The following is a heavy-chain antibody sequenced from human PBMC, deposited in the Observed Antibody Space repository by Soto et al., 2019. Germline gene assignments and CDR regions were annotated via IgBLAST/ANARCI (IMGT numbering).Heavy chain of an antibody. J-gene: IGHJ5*02. D-gene: IGHD2-2*01. Sequence: SETLSLTCAVYGGSFSGYYWSWIRQPPGKGLEWIGEINHSGSTNYNPSLKSRVTISVDTSKNQFSLKLSSVTAADTAVYYCARGFPSLVVPGAGFDPWGQGTLVTVSS. CDR3: ARGFPSLVVPGAGFDP. CDR1: GGSFSGYY. CDR2: INHSGST. V-gene: IGHV4-34*01.